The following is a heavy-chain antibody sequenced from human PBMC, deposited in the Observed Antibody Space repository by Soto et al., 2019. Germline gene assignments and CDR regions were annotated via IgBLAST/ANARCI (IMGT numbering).Heavy chain of an antibody. CDR1: GDSISDYY. Sequence: QVQLLASGPGLVKPSETLSLTCTVSGDSISDYYWSWIRQPPGKGLEWIGYIYYNGNTNYNPSLNSRVTMSVDTSKNQFSLRLGSVTAADTALYYCARDVGGTVTLEAAFDFGGQGTMVTVS. V-gene: IGHV4-59*01. D-gene: IGHD4-17*01. CDR3: ARDVGGTVTLEAAFDF. CDR2: IYYNGNT. J-gene: IGHJ3*01.